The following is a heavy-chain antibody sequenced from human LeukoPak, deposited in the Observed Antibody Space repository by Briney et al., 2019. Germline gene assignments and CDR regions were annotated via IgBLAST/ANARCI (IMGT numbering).Heavy chain of an antibody. J-gene: IGHJ4*02. CDR1: GYTLTELS. D-gene: IGHD4-17*01. CDR2: FDPKDGET. CDR3: ATSYGEYAAPDY. Sequence: VAAVTVSFKGSGYTLTELSMHWVRQAPGKGLEWMGGFDPKDGETIYAQKFQGRVTMTEDTSTDTAYMELSSLRSEDTAVYYCATSYGEYAAPDYWGQGTLVTVSS. V-gene: IGHV1-24*01.